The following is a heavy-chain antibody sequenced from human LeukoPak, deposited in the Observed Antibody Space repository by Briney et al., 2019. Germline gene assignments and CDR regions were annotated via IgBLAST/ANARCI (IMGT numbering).Heavy chain of an antibody. CDR3: ARDQDSSGYYYAYYFDY. D-gene: IGHD3-22*01. CDR2: INPNSGGT. J-gene: IGHJ4*02. V-gene: IGHV1-2*02. CDR1: GYTFTVYY. Sequence: ASVKVSCKASGYTFTVYYMHWVRQAPGQGLEWMGWINPNSGGTNYAQKFQGRVTMTRDTSISTAYMELSRLRSDDTAVYYCARDQDSSGYYYAYYFDYWGQGTLVTVSS.